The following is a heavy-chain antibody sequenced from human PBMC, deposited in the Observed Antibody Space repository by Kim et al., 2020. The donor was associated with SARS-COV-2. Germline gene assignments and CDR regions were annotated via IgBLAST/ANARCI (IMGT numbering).Heavy chain of an antibody. CDR2: IWYDGSNK. J-gene: IGHJ3*02. CDR1: AFTFSSYG. CDR3: TSAGNAFDI. V-gene: IGHV3-33*01. Sequence: GGSLRLSCAASAFTFSSYGMHWVRQAPGKGLEWVAVIWYDGSNKYYADSVKGRFTISRDNSKNTLYLQMNSLRAEDTAVYYFTSAGNAFDIWGQGTMVT.